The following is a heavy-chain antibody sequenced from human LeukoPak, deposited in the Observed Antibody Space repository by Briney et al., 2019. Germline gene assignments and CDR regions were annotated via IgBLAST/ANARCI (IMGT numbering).Heavy chain of an antibody. CDR2: IYGGGST. V-gene: IGHV3-53*01. Sequence: GGSLRLSCAASGFTVSSNYMSWVRQAPGKGLEWVSVIYGGGSTYYADSVKGRFTMSRDNSKNTLYLQMNSLRAEDTAVYYCASSSSWYSGLDYWGQGALVTVSS. D-gene: IGHD6-13*01. CDR3: ASSSSWYSGLDY. CDR1: GFTVSSNY. J-gene: IGHJ4*02.